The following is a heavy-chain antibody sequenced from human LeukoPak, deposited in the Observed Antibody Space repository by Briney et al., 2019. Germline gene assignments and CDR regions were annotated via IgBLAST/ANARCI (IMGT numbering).Heavy chain of an antibody. CDR2: MNPNSGNT. CDR3: ARERHMVRGVTPDAFDI. D-gene: IGHD3-10*01. CDR1: GYTFTSYD. V-gene: IGHV1-8*01. J-gene: IGHJ3*02. Sequence: ASVKVSCKASGYTFTSYDINWVRQATGQGLEWMGWMNPNSGNTGYAQKFQGRVTMTRNTSISTAYMELSSLRSEDTAVYYCARERHMVRGVTPDAFDIWGQGATVTVSS.